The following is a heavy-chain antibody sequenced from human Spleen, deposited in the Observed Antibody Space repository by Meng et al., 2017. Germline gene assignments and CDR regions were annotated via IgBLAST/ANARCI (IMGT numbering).Heavy chain of an antibody. Sequence: QVELRASGHGLGQSSGTLSLTCAVSGGSISSSNWWRWVRQPPGKGLEWIGEIYHSGSNNYNPSLKSRVTISVDKSKNQFSLKLSSVTAADTAVYYCALIRSWKKDAFDIWGQGTKVTVPS. D-gene: IGHD3-16*01. V-gene: IGHV4-4*02. CDR2: IYHSGSN. CDR3: ALIRSWKKDAFDI. CDR1: GGSISSSNW. J-gene: IGHJ3*02.